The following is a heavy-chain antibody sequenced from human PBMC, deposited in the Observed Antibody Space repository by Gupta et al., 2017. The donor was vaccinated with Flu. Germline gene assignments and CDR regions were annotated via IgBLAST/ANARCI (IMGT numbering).Heavy chain of an antibody. CDR2: ISGSGGST. V-gene: IGHV3-23*01. J-gene: IGHJ5*02. D-gene: IGHD2-2*01. Sequence: WVRQAAGKGLEWVSAISGSGGSTYYADSVKGRFTMSRDNSKNTLFLEMNSLRVEDTAVYYCAKNPGDIVVVPAANGMIDPWGQGTLVTVSS. CDR3: AKNPGDIVVVPAANGMIDP.